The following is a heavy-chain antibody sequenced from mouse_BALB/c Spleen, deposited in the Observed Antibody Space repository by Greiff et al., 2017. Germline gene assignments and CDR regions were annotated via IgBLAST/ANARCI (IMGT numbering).Heavy chain of an antibody. Sequence: VQVVESGAELAKPGASVKMSCKASGYTFTSYWMHWVKQRPGQGLEWIGYINPSTGYTEYNQKFKDKATLTADKSSSTAYMQLSSLTSEDSAVYYCARRDYYGSSAWFAYWGQGTLVTVSA. V-gene: IGHV1-7*01. CDR1: GYTFTSYW. D-gene: IGHD1-1*01. J-gene: IGHJ3*01. CDR3: ARRDYYGSSAWFAY. CDR2: INPSTGYT.